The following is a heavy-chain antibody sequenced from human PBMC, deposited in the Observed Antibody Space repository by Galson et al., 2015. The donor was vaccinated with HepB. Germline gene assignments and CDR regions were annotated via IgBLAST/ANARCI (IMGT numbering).Heavy chain of an antibody. CDR2: IYTSGST. J-gene: IGHJ6*03. V-gene: IGHV4-4*07. D-gene: IGHD6-13*01. Sequence: SETLSLTCTVSGGSISSYYWSWIRQPAGKGLEWIGRIYTSGSTNYNPSLKSRVTMSVDTSKNQFSLKLSSVTAADTAVYYCAIDSRQQLGASYYYYYMDVWGKGTTVTVSS. CDR1: GGSISSYY. CDR3: AIDSRQQLGASYYYYYMDV.